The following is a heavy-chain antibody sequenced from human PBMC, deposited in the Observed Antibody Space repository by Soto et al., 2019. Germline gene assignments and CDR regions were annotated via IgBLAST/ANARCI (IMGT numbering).Heavy chain of an antibody. J-gene: IGHJ6*03. D-gene: IGHD6-13*01. CDR1: GGSISISTYH. CDR2: INYSGST. Sequence: QLQLQESGPGLVKPSETLSLTCTVSGGSISISTYHWGWIRQPPGKGLEWIGSINYSGSTYYNPSCKSRVTISVDASENQFSLKLSSVTAADTAVYYCARHIAAASQWPVDYMDVWGEGATVTVSS. V-gene: IGHV4-39*01. CDR3: ARHIAAASQWPVDYMDV.